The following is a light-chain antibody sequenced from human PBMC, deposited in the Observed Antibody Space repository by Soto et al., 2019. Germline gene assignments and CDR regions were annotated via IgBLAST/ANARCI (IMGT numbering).Light chain of an antibody. Sequence: QSALTQPASVSGSPGQSITISCTGTSSDVGGYNYVSWYQQHPGKAPKLMIYEVSNRPSGVSNRFSGSKSGNTASLTISGLQTEDEADYYCCSYTSISTSAVFGGGTKLTVL. V-gene: IGLV2-14*01. CDR1: SSDVGGYNY. CDR3: CSYTSISTSAV. CDR2: EVS. J-gene: IGLJ2*01.